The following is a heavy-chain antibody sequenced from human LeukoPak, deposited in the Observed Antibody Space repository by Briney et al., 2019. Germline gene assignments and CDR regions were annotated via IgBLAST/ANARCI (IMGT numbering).Heavy chain of an antibody. CDR3: ASHLVGASSYYFDH. CDR1: GFTVNSNY. J-gene: IGHJ4*02. V-gene: IGHV3-53*01. Sequence: GGSLRLSCAASGFTVNSNYMSWVRQAPGKGLEWVSVIYTGGSTYYADSVKGRFTISRDNSKNTLYLQMNSLRAEDTAVYYCASHLVGASSYYFDHWGQGTLVTVSS. CDR2: IYTGGST. D-gene: IGHD1-26*01.